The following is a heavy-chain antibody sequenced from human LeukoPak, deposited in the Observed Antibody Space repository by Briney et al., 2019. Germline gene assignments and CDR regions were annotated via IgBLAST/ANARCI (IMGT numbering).Heavy chain of an antibody. CDR1: GYTFTSYG. V-gene: IGHV1-18*04. CDR3: ARDQYDYTWGSYRPYFDS. J-gene: IGHJ4*02. D-gene: IGHD3-16*02. Sequence: ASVKVSCKASGYTFTSYGISWVRQAPGQRLEWMGSISPYNGNTKYTERLQGRVIMTTDTSTRTAYMELRSLRSDDTAVFYCARDQYDYTWGSYRPYFDSWGQGTLVTVSS. CDR2: ISPYNGNT.